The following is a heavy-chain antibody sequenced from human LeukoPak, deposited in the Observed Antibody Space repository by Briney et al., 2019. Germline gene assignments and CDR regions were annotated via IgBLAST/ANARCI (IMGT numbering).Heavy chain of an antibody. Sequence: GGSLRLSCAASVFDLNTYEMNWVCQAPGKGLEWIADITISGHTKNYADSVKGRFTISRDNARTSLYLQMNSLRVEDTGVYYCARGDPHADLWGQGTLVTVSS. J-gene: IGHJ5*02. CDR1: VFDLNTYE. CDR3: ARGDPHADL. CDR2: ITISGHTK. V-gene: IGHV3-48*03.